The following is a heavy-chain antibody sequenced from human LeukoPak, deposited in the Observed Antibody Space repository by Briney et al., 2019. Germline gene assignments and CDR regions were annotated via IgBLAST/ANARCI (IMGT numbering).Heavy chain of an antibody. Sequence: AGGSLRLSCAASGFTFSSYAMSWVRQAPGKGLEWVSAISGSGSSTYYADSVKGRFTISRDNSKNTLYLQMNSLRAEDTAVYYCAKDPSVVVPAAINDYWGQGTLVTVSS. D-gene: IGHD2-2*01. CDR3: AKDPSVVVPAAINDY. J-gene: IGHJ4*02. CDR1: GFTFSSYA. V-gene: IGHV3-23*01. CDR2: ISGSGSST.